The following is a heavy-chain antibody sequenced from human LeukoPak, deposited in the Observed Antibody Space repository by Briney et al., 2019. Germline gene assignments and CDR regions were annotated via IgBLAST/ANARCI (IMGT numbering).Heavy chain of an antibody. CDR2: TRNKANSYTT. J-gene: IGHJ6*03. CDR3: AREPAPHYYDSSGYSRDYYYYYYMDV. CDR1: GFAFSNYN. V-gene: IGHV3-72*01. Sequence: GGSLRLSCAASGFAFSNYNMNWVRQAPGKGLEWVGRTRNKANSYTTEYAASVKGRFTISRDDSKKSLYLQMNSLKTEDTAVYYCAREPAPHYYDSSGYSRDYYYYYYMDVWGKGTTVSISS. D-gene: IGHD3-22*01.